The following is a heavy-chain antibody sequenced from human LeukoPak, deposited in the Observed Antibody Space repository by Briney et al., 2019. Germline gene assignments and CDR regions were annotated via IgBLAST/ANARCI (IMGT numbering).Heavy chain of an antibody. CDR3: ARGGPGAFDI. Sequence: GGSLRLSCAASGFTFSSYAMRWVRQAPGKGLEWVAVISYDGSNKYYADSVKGRFTISRDNSKNTLYLQMNSLRAEDTAVYYCARGGPGAFDIWGQGTMVTASS. J-gene: IGHJ3*02. CDR2: ISYDGSNK. CDR1: GFTFSSYA. V-gene: IGHV3-30-3*01.